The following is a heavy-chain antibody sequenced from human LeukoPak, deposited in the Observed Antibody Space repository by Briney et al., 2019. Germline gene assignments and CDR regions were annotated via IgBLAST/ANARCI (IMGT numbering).Heavy chain of an antibody. CDR3: APWGYFDSSGRHF. V-gene: IGHV4-59*12. CDR2: IYYSGST. D-gene: IGHD3-22*01. Sequence: PSQTLSLTCTVSGGSISSYYWSWIRQPPGKGLEWIGYIYYSGSTNYNPSLKSRVTISVDTSKNQFSLNLNSVTAADTAVYYFAPWGYFDSSGRHFWGQGTLVTVSS. J-gene: IGHJ4*02. CDR1: GGSISSYY.